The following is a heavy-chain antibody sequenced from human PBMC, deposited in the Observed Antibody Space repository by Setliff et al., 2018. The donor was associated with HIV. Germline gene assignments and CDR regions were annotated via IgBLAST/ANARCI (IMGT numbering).Heavy chain of an antibody. CDR1: GASISSGDSY. CDR3: VRVPDY. CDR2: LYTTGST. Sequence: TSETLSLTCTVSGASISSGDSYWSWIRQSAEKGLEWIGRLYTTGSTNYNPSFKSRVTISVDTSKNQFSLKLSSVTAADTAVYYCVRVPDYWGQGTLVTVSS. J-gene: IGHJ4*02. V-gene: IGHV4-61*02.